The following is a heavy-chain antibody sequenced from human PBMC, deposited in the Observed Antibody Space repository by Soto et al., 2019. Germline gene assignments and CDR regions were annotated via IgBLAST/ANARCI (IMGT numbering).Heavy chain of an antibody. CDR3: SRQGSSSALYQGMDV. V-gene: IGHV6-1*01. CDR1: GDSVSSNSAT. Sequence: SQTLSLTCAISGDSVSSNSATWNWIRQSPSRGPEWLGRTYYRSRWYNEYAGSVKSRITINPDTSKNQFSLQLNSVTPGDTAVYYCSRQGSSSALYQGMDVWGQGTTVTGSS. CDR2: TYYRSRWYN. D-gene: IGHD6-19*01. J-gene: IGHJ6*02.